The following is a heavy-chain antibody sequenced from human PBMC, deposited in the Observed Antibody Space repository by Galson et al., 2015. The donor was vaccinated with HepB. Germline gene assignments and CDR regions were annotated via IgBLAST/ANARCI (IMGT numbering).Heavy chain of an antibody. CDR2: ISAYNGNT. CDR1: GYTFTSYG. J-gene: IGHJ6*02. V-gene: IGHV1-18*04. CDR3: ARAYCTNGVCYSPQDFVYYYYGMDV. D-gene: IGHD2-8*01. Sequence: SVKVSCKASGYTFTSYGISWVRQAPGQGLEWMGWISAYNGNTNYAQKLQGRVTMTTDTSTSTAYMELRSLRSDDTAVYYCARAYCTNGVCYSPQDFVYYYYGMDVWGQGTTVTGSS.